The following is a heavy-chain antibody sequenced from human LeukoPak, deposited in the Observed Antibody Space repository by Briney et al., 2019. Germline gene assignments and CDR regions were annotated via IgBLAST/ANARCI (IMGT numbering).Heavy chain of an antibody. CDR1: GFTFGSYS. J-gene: IGHJ4*02. CDR3: ARKSASGNYPLDY. CDR2: ISAESATT. Sequence: GGSLRLSCAASGFTFGSYSMTWVRQAPGKGLEWVSVISAESATTFYADSVKGRFTISRDNAKNTVFLQMSSLRAEDTALYYCARKSASGNYPLDYWGQGTLVTVSS. D-gene: IGHD3-10*01. V-gene: IGHV3-23*01.